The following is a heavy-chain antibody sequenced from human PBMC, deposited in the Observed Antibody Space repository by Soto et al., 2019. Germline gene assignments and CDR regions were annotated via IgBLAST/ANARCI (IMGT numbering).Heavy chain of an antibody. CDR3: ARHIYPSDTGPNFQYYFDS. Sequence: GESLKISCKGSGYSFAGYWITWVRQKPGKGLEWMGRIDPSDAQTYYSPSLRGHVTISVHKSITIVFLWGSSLGGSDTAMSSCARHIYPSDTGPNFQYYFDSWGQGTPVTVSS. CDR2: IDPSDAQT. CDR1: GYSFAGYW. V-gene: IGHV5-10-1*01. D-gene: IGHD5-18*01. J-gene: IGHJ4*02.